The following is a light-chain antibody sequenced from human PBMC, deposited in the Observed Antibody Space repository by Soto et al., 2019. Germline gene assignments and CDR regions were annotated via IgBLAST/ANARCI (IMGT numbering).Light chain of an antibody. CDR1: SSDVGIYNY. J-gene: IGLJ1*01. CDR3: CSYAGSSTFV. CDR2: QVT. V-gene: IGLV2-23*02. Sequence: QSALTQPASVSGSPGQSITISCTGTSSDVGIYNYVSWYQQHPGKAPKLMIYQVTNRPSGVSNRFSGSKSGNTASLTISGLQAEDEADYYCCSYAGSSTFVFGTGTKVTVL.